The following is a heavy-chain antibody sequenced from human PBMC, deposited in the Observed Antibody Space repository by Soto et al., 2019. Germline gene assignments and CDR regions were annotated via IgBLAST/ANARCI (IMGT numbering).Heavy chain of an antibody. CDR1: GFTVSSYA. D-gene: IGHD2-2*01. CDR3: AKDMGYCSSTSCSHRSLYYAMDV. J-gene: IGHJ6*02. V-gene: IGHV3-23*01. Sequence: EGSLRLTCAASGFTVSSYAMSYVRQAPGKRLEWVSAISGSGGSTYYADSVKGRFTISGDNSKNTLYLQMNSLRAADTAVYYCAKDMGYCSSTSCSHRSLYYAMDVWGHGTTVTVSS. CDR2: ISGSGGST.